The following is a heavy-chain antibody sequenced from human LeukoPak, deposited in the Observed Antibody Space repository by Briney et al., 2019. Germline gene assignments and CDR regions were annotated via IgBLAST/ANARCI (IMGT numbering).Heavy chain of an antibody. Sequence: HPSETLSLTCSVSGASITSESYYWTWIRQPAGKRLEWIGRIYTSGTTNYNPSLKSRVTISIDASKNQFSLRLSSVTAADTAVYYCARLRKLGYCSSTSCYFDYWGQGTLVTVSS. CDR1: GASITSESYY. J-gene: IGHJ4*02. CDR3: ARLRKLGYCSSTSCYFDY. D-gene: IGHD2-2*01. V-gene: IGHV4-61*02. CDR2: IYTSGTT.